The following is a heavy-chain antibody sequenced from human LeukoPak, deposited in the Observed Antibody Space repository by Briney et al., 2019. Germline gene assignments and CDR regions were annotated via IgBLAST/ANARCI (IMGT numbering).Heavy chain of an antibody. Sequence: GASVKVSCKASGYTFTSYDINWVRQATGQGLEWMGWMNPNSGNTGYAQKFQGRVTMTRNTSISTAYMELSSLRSEDTAVYYCARATFPSSGWNYYYHYMDVWGKGSTVTVSS. V-gene: IGHV1-8*01. D-gene: IGHD6-19*01. J-gene: IGHJ6*03. CDR1: GYTFTSYD. CDR3: ARATFPSSGWNYYYHYMDV. CDR2: MNPNSGNT.